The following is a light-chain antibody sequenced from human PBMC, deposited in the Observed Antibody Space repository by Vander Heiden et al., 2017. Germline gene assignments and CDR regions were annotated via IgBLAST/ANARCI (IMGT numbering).Light chain of an antibody. CDR1: SASVSTSYH. Sequence: QTVVTQEPSFSVSPGGTVTLTCGLSSASVSTSYHPSWYQQTPGQAPRTLIYSTNIRSSGVPNRFSGSILGNKAALTITGAQADDESDYYCLLYMSGSISVFGTGTKVTVL. CDR3: LLYMSGSISV. J-gene: IGLJ1*01. CDR2: STN. V-gene: IGLV8-61*01.